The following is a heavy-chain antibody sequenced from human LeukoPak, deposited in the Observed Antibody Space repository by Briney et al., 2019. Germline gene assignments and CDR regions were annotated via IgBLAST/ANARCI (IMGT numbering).Heavy chain of an antibody. CDR3: ATDPRQAKPAYCDY. J-gene: IGHJ4*02. Sequence: PGGSLRLSCALSGFTSNKDAIHWVRQAPGKGLECVAFISHYGSERYYGDSVQGRFTISRDASKRTFYLQMDSLRPEDTALYYCATDPRQAKPAYCDYWGQGTMVIVSS. CDR2: ISHYGSER. CDR1: GFTSNKDA. V-gene: IGHV3-30*04. D-gene: IGHD1-14*01.